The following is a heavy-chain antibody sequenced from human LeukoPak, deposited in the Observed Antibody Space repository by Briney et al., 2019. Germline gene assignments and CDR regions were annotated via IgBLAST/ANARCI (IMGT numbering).Heavy chain of an antibody. V-gene: IGHV3-21*01. CDR3: ARDWSLYDSSGYYVAYFDY. CDR2: ISSSSSYI. CDR1: GFTFSSYS. Sequence: PGGSLRLSCAASGFTFSSYSMNWVRQAPGKGLEWVSSISSSSSYIYYADSVKGRFTISRDNAKNSLYLQMNSLRAEDTAVYYCARDWSLYDSSGYYVAYFDYWGQGTLVTVSS. J-gene: IGHJ4*02. D-gene: IGHD3-22*01.